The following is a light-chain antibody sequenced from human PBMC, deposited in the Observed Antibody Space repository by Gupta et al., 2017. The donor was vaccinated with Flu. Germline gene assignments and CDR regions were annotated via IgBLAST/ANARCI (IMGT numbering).Light chain of an antibody. CDR3: QQDNGYWT. Sequence: DIQMTQSPSSLSASVGDRVVITCRASQSLSNWLAWYQQKPGKAPKVLISRTSNLESGVPARFSGSGSGTEFTLTISSLQPDDFATYYCQQDNGYWTFGQGTKVEIK. J-gene: IGKJ1*01. CDR2: RTS. CDR1: QSLSNW. V-gene: IGKV1-5*03.